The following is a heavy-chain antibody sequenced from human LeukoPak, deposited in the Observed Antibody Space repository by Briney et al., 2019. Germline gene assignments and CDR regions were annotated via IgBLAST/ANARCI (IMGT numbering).Heavy chain of an antibody. CDR2: ISGDGGST. Sequence: QPGGSLRLSCAASGFTFDDYAMHWVRQAPGKGLEWVSLISGDGGSTYYADSVKGRFTISRDNSKNSLYLQMNSLRTEDTALYYCAKDMGCSSTSCLIDYWGQGNLVTVSS. V-gene: IGHV3-43*02. CDR3: AKDMGCSSTSCLIDY. J-gene: IGHJ4*02. D-gene: IGHD2-2*01. CDR1: GFTFDDYA.